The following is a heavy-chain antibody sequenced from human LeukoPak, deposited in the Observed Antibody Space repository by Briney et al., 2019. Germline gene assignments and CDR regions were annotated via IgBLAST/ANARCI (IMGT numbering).Heavy chain of an antibody. CDR1: GFSFSTYA. Sequence: PGGSLRLSCSASGFSFSTYAMHWVRQAPGKGLEYVSSISTNGGSTYYADSVKGRFTISRDNSKNTLYLQMSSLRAEDTAVYYCVKVTDSEPVFYYYGMDVWGQGTTVIVSS. J-gene: IGHJ6*02. V-gene: IGHV3-64D*09. D-gene: IGHD1-14*01. CDR3: VKVTDSEPVFYYYGMDV. CDR2: ISTNGGST.